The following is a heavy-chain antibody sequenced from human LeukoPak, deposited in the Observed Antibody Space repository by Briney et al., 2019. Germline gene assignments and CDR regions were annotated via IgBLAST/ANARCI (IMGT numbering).Heavy chain of an antibody. J-gene: IGHJ4*02. V-gene: IGHV4-59*01. Sequence: SETLSLTCTVSGGSISSYYWSWIRQPPGKGLEWIGNIYYSGSTNYNPSLKSRVTISVDTSKNQFSLKLSSVTAADTAVYYCARGGYSSGWLNFDYWGQGTLVTVSS. CDR2: IYYSGST. D-gene: IGHD6-19*01. CDR3: ARGGYSSGWLNFDY. CDR1: GGSISSYY.